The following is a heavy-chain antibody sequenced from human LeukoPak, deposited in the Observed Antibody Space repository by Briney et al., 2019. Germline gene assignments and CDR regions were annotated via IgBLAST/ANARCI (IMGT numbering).Heavy chain of an antibody. Sequence: GGSLRLSCAASGSTFSSYWMSWVRQAPGKGPEWVANIKQDGSEKYYVDSVKGRFTISRDNAKNSLYLQMDSLRAEDTAVYYCARDLPYSYGYDYWGQGTLVTVSS. V-gene: IGHV3-7*01. CDR1: GSTFSSYW. CDR2: IKQDGSEK. J-gene: IGHJ4*02. CDR3: ARDLPYSYGYDY. D-gene: IGHD5-18*01.